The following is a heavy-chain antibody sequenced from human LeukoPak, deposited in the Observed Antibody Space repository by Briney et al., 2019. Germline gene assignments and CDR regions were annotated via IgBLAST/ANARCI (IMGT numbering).Heavy chain of an antibody. CDR3: ARGSSSWYSLIDY. D-gene: IGHD6-13*01. J-gene: IGHJ4*02. CDR1: GFTVSSNY. V-gene: IGHV3-53*01. CDR2: IYSGGST. Sequence: GGSLRLSCAASGFTVSSNYMSWVRQAPGKGLEWVSVIYSGGSTYYADSVKGRFTISRDNAKNSLYLQMNSLRAEDTAVYYCARGSSSWYSLIDYWGQGTLVTVSS.